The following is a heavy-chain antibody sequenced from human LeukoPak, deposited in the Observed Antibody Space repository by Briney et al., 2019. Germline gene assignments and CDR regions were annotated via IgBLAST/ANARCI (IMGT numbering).Heavy chain of an antibody. CDR3: AKVNKGGYDSFDY. Sequence: GGSLRLSCAASGFTFDDYGMNWVRQAPGKGLDWVSGINWSAGSTAYADSVKGRFTISRDNAKNTLYLQMNSLRPEDTAVYYCAKVNKGGYDSFDYWGQGTLVTVSS. D-gene: IGHD5-12*01. V-gene: IGHV3-20*04. CDR1: GFTFDDYG. J-gene: IGHJ4*02. CDR2: INWSAGST.